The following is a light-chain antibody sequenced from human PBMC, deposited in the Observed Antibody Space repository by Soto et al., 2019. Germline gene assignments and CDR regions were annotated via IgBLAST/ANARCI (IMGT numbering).Light chain of an antibody. CDR1: ISDVGGYDF. CDR2: DVT. Sequence: QSVLTQPRSVSGSPGQSVTISCTGTISDVGGYDFVSWYQQHPGKAPKLMIYDVTKRPSGVPDRFSGSRSGNTASLTISGLQAEDDADYYCCSYAGTYTVYVFGTGTKLTVL. CDR3: CSYAGTYTVYV. J-gene: IGLJ1*01. V-gene: IGLV2-11*01.